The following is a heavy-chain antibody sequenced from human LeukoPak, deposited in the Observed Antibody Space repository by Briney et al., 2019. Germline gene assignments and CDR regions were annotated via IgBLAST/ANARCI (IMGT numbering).Heavy chain of an antibody. V-gene: IGHV1-18*01. Sequence: ASVKVSCKASGYTFTTYALTWVRQAPGEGLEWMGWISPYNGNTNYAQKLQGRVTMTTDTSTSTAYMELRSLRSDDTAVYYCARAGLPFYYYYMDVWGKGTTVTISS. CDR2: ISPYNGNT. CDR1: GYTFTTYA. J-gene: IGHJ6*03. CDR3: ARAGLPFYYYYMDV. D-gene: IGHD5-12*01.